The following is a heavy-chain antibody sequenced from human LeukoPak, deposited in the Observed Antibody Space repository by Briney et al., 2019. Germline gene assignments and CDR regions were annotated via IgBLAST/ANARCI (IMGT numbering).Heavy chain of an antibody. CDR3: ARSRGYSYGYSDNYYYMDV. Sequence: SVKVSCKASGGTFSSYAISWVRQAPGQGLEWMGGIIPIFGTANYAQKFQGRVTITADKSTSTAYMELSSLRSEDTAVYYCARSRGYSYGYSDNYYYMDVWGKGTTVTISS. V-gene: IGHV1-69*06. J-gene: IGHJ6*03. CDR2: IIPIFGTA. D-gene: IGHD5-18*01. CDR1: GGTFSSYA.